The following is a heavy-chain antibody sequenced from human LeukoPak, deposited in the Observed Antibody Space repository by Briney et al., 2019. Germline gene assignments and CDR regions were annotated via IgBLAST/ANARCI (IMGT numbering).Heavy chain of an antibody. D-gene: IGHD3-10*01. Sequence: PGGSLRLSCAASGFTFSSYSMNWVRQGLGRGLEWVSSISSSSSYIYYADSVKGRFTISRDNAKNSLYLQMNSLRAEDTAVYYCARGRPMGADYWGQGTLVTVSS. CDR1: GFTFSSYS. CDR3: ARGRPMGADY. CDR2: ISSSSSYI. J-gene: IGHJ4*02. V-gene: IGHV3-21*01.